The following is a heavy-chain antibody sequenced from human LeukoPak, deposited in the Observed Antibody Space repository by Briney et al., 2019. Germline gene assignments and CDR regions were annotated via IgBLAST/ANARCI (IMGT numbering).Heavy chain of an antibody. J-gene: IGHJ4*02. CDR3: SRLLLDYYDAIGYYKAPYVDY. Sequence: PGRSLSLSCTGSGFTFGDYAVTWFRQAPGKGLECVGFIRNKVYGGTADYAASVKGRFTISRDDSKSTAYLQMNSLQTEDTAVYYCSRLLLDYYDAIGYYKAPYVDYWGQGTLVTVSS. V-gene: IGHV3-49*03. CDR1: GFTFGDYA. CDR2: IRNKVYGGTA. D-gene: IGHD3-22*01.